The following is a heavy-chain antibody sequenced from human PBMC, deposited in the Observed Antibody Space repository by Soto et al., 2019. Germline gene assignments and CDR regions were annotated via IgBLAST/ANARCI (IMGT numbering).Heavy chain of an antibody. CDR1: GFTFSSYA. CDR2: INAVDEYT. V-gene: IGHV3-23*01. CDR3: AKNFYFDS. Sequence: EVQLLESGGGWVQPGGSLRLSCAASGFTFSSYARSWVRRPPGKGLEWVSSINAVDEYTKYADSVEGRFTISRDNPKNTVYLQMNSLRAEDTAVYYCAKNFYFDSWGQGTLVTVSP. J-gene: IGHJ4*02.